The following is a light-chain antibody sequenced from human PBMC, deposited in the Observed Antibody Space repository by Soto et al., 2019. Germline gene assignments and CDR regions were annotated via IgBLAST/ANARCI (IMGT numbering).Light chain of an antibody. CDR3: QQYKNWPL. V-gene: IGKV3-15*01. Sequence: MMMTQSPATLSVSPGERFTLSCRTSHSVNSHVAWYQQKPGQAPRLLLYGASTRATGIPVRFSGSGFGTEFTLTISSLQSEDFAVYYCQQYKNWPLFGQGTRLEL. CDR1: HSVNSH. J-gene: IGKJ5*01. CDR2: GAS.